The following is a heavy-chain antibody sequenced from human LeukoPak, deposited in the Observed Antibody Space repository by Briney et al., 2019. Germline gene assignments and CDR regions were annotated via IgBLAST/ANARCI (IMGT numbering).Heavy chain of an antibody. CDR2: VWDAGSNT. J-gene: IGHJ4*02. D-gene: IGHD6-13*01. V-gene: IGHV3-33*01. Sequence: QPGRSLRLSCAASGFTFSNYAMHWVRQAPGKGLEWVAAVWDAGSNTHYADSVRGRVTISRDNSKNTVYLQMHSLRAEDTAVYCCTRAPIGAAGPFDFWGQGTLVTVSS. CDR3: TRAPIGAAGPFDF. CDR1: GFTFSNYA.